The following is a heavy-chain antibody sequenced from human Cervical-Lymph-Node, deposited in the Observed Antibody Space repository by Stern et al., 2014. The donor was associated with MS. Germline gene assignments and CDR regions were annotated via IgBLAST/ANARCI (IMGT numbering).Heavy chain of an antibody. CDR2: IIPIFGTA. V-gene: IGHV1-69*06. J-gene: IGHJ6*02. Sequence: QVQLVQSGAEVKKPGSSVKVSCKASGGTFSSYAISWVRQAPGQGLEWMGGIIPIFGTANYAQKFQGRVTITADKSTSTAYMELSSLRSEDTAVYYCARAKQGYCSSTSCYPYYYDMDVWGQGTTVTVSS. CDR1: GGTFSSYA. CDR3: ARAKQGYCSSTSCYPYYYDMDV. D-gene: IGHD2-2*01.